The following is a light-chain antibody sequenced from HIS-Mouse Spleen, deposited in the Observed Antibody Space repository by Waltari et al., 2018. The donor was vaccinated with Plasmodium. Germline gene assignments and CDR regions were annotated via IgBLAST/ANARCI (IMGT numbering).Light chain of an antibody. CDR3: CSYAGSYTLV. V-gene: IGLV2-11*01. Sequence: QSALTPPRPVSVSPGQSVTISCTGTSSDVGGYNYVSWYQQHPGKAPKLMIYDVSKRPSGVPDRFSGSKSGNTASLTISGLQAEDEADYYCCSYAGSYTLVFGGGTKLTVL. CDR2: DVS. CDR1: SSDVGGYNY. J-gene: IGLJ2*01.